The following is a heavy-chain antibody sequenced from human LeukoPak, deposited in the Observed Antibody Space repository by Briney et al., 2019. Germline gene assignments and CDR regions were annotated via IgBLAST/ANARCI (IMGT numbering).Heavy chain of an antibody. D-gene: IGHD3-22*01. J-gene: IGHJ4*02. CDR3: ARDSSGYYPTDY. CDR2: INSDGSST. V-gene: IGHV3-74*01. Sequence: GGSLGLSCAASGFTFSSYWMHWVRQAPGKGLVWVSRINSDGSSTSYADSVKGRFTISRDNAKNTLYLQMNSLRAEDTAVYYRARDSSGYYPTDYWGQGTLVTVSS. CDR1: GFTFSSYW.